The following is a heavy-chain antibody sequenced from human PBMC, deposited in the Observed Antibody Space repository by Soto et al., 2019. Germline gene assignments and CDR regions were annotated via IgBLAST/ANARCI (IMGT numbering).Heavy chain of an antibody. CDR2: INPSGGST. CDR1: GYTFTSYY. V-gene: IGHV1-46*01. Sequence: QVQLVQSGAEVKKPGASVKVSCKASGYTFTSYYMHWVRQAPGQGLEWMGIINPSGGSTSYAQKFKVRITMTRDKSTSTVYRELSSLRSEDTAVYYCARDRSELERTPPALVDPWGQGTLFTVSS. CDR3: ARDRSELERTPPALVDP. D-gene: IGHD1-1*01. J-gene: IGHJ5*02.